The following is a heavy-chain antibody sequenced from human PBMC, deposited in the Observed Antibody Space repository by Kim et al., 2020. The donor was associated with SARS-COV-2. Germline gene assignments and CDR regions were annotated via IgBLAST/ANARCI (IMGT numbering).Heavy chain of an antibody. D-gene: IGHD3-10*01. Sequence: TNYTPSLKSRVTISVDTSKNQFSLKLSSVTAADTAVYYCARVFRGGAFDIWGQGTMVTVSS. V-gene: IGHV4-59*01. CDR3: ARVFRGGAFDI. CDR2: T. J-gene: IGHJ3*02.